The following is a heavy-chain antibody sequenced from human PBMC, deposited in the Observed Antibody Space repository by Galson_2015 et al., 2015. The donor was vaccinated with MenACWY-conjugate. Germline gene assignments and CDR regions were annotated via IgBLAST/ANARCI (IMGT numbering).Heavy chain of an antibody. Sequence: SVKVSCKASGYTFTDNLIHWVRQAPGQGLEWMGIINPSGGSTTYAQKFQGRVTMTRGTSTSTVYMELSSLKPEDTAIYYCAREESGTPKGVWFDPWGQGTLVTVSS. J-gene: IGHJ5*02. D-gene: IGHD1/OR15-1a*01. CDR3: AREESGTPKGVWFDP. CDR2: INPSGGST. CDR1: GYTFTDNL. V-gene: IGHV1-46*01.